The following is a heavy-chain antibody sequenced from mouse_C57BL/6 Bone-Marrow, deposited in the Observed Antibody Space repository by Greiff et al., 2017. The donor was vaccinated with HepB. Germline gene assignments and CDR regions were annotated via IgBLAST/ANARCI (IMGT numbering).Heavy chain of an antibody. CDR1: SYTFTSYW. J-gene: IGHJ3*01. D-gene: IGHD1-1*01. CDR2: IDPSDSYT. CDR3: ARDGGSSYGFAY. V-gene: IGHV1-59*01. Sequence: QVQLQQPGAELVRPGTSVKLSCKASSYTFTSYWMHWVKQRPGQGLEWIGVIDPSDSYTNYNQKFKGKATLTVDTSSSTAYMQLSSLTSEDSAVYYCARDGGSSYGFAYWGQGTLVTVSA.